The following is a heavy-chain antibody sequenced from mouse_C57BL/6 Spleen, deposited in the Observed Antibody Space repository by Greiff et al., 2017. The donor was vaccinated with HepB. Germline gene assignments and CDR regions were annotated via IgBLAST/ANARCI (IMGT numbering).Heavy chain of an antibody. D-gene: IGHD1-1*01. CDR2: INPSSGYT. CDR1: GYTFTSYT. J-gene: IGHJ1*03. V-gene: IGHV1-4*01. Sequence: VQLVESGAELARPGASVKMSCKASGYTFTSYTMHWVKQRPGQGLEWIGYINPSSGYTKYNQKFKDKATLTADKSSSTAYMQLSSLTSEDSAVYYCARGAYYYGSSRYFDVWGTGTTVTVSS. CDR3: ARGAYYYGSSRYFDV.